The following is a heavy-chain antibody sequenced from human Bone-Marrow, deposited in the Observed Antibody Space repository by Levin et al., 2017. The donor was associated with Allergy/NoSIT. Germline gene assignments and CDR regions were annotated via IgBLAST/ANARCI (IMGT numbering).Heavy chain of an antibody. CDR2: IKEDGSDK. V-gene: IGHV3-7*01. J-gene: IGHJ6*02. CDR3: ARGYDYGDYAEAEDFYYGLDV. D-gene: IGHD4-17*01. Sequence: WVRQAPGKGLEWVANIKEDGSDKYYVDSVKGRVTVSLYHSKNSLYLQMNSLRAEDTAVYYCARGYDYGDYAEAEDFYYGLDVWGQGTTVTVS.